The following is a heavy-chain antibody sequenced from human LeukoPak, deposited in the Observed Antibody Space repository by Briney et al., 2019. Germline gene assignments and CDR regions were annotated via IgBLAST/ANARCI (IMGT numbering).Heavy chain of an antibody. Sequence: SETLSLTCTVSGDSMHSYYWTWLRQSPGKGLEWIGRAYSGVNAYYNPSLQSRVTISVDKSNNQFSLDLTSVTAADTALYYCAREKSGTLTRAYYYIDVWGKGITVTVSS. J-gene: IGHJ6*03. CDR2: AYSGVNA. CDR3: AREKSGTLTRAYYYIDV. D-gene: IGHD1-26*01. V-gene: IGHV4-4*07. CDR1: GDSMHSYY.